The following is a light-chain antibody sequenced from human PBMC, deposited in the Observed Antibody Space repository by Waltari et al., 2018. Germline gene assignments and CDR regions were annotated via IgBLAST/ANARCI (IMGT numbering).Light chain of an antibody. V-gene: IGKV3D-11*01. CDR3: QQRSSSIT. CDR2: DAS. Sequence: MVLTQSPATLSLSPGERAPLSCRARQDIASFLAWYQQKPGQAPRLLIYDASIRATGVPARFSGSGPGRDFTLTISSLEPEDSAVYYCQQRSSSITFGGGTKVEIK. CDR1: QDIASF. J-gene: IGKJ4*01.